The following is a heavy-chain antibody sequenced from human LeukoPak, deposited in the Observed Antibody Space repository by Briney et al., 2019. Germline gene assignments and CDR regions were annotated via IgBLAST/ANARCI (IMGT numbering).Heavy chain of an antibody. CDR3: ARLYSSNKNYYYYYMDV. J-gene: IGHJ6*03. D-gene: IGHD6-13*01. CDR2: ISAYNGNT. CDR1: GYTFTGYY. Sequence: GASVTVSCKASGYTFTGYYMHWVRQAPGQGLEWMGWISAYNGNTNYAQKLQGRVTMTTDTSTSTAYMELRSLRSDDTAVYYCARLYSSNKNYYYYYMDVWGKGTTVTVSS. V-gene: IGHV1-18*04.